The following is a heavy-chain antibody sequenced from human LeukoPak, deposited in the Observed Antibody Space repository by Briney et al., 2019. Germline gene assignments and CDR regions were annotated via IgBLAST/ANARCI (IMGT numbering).Heavy chain of an antibody. D-gene: IGHD6-19*01. CDR3: ARDLNRMDSSGWFYWFDP. Sequence: ASVKVSCKASGGTFSSYAISWVRQAPGQGLEWKGGIIPIFGTADYAQKFQGRVTITADKSTSTAYMELSSLRSEDTAVYYCARDLNRMDSSGWFYWFDPWGQGTLVTVSS. V-gene: IGHV1-69*06. CDR1: GGTFSSYA. J-gene: IGHJ5*02. CDR2: IIPIFGTA.